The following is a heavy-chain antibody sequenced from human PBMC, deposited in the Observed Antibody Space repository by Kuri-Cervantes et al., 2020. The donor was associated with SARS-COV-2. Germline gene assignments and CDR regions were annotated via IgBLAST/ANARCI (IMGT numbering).Heavy chain of an antibody. Sequence: GSLRLSCAVYGGSFSGYYWSWIRQPPGKGLEWIGEINHSGSTNYNPPLKSRVTISVDTSKNQFSLKLSSVTAADTAVYYCARDQGGYYMDVWGKGTTVTVSS. CDR3: ARDQGGYYMDV. D-gene: IGHD3-16*01. V-gene: IGHV4-34*01. CDR2: INHSGST. CDR1: GGSFSGYY. J-gene: IGHJ6*03.